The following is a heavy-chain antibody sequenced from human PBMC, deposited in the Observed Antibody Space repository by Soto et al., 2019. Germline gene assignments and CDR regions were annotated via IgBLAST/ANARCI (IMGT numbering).Heavy chain of an antibody. Sequence: GVSLRLHCASSGFTFRHWRMHWFCQTPGRGLVWVSHIKGDGSTTNYADSVKGRFIISRDNAKNTLYLQMNSLRAEDTGVYYCARDYVSGSPNYWGQGNLVTVSS. J-gene: IGHJ4*02. V-gene: IGHV3-74*01. CDR3: ARDYVSGSPNY. D-gene: IGHD5-12*01. CDR2: IKGDGSTT. CDR1: GFTFRHWR.